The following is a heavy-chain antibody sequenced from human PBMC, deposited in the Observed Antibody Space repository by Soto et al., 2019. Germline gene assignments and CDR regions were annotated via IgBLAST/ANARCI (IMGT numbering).Heavy chain of an antibody. CDR1: GFNFNNYA. J-gene: IGHJ6*02. V-gene: IGHV3-23*01. CDR3: SKDHAAMIVVCHPGGYYYGMDV. CDR2: MSGVGGSI. Sequence: GGSLRLSCVASGFNFNNYAMSWVRQAPGKGLEWVAAMSGVGGSIYYADSAKGRFTISRDNSKDKLYLKMNSLSAEDTAVYYFSKDHAAMIVVCHPGGYYYGMDVWGQGTTVTVSS. D-gene: IGHD3-22*01.